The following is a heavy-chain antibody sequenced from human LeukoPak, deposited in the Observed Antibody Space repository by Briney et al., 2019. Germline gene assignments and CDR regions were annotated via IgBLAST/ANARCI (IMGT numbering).Heavy chain of an antibody. CDR3: ARAPPYCSGGACYFDY. Sequence: GGSLRLSCAASGFSFSTYGMHWVRQAPGKGLEWAAVIWYDGNNKYYADSVKGRFTISRDNSKNTLFLQMNSLRAEDSAVYYCARAPPYCSGGACYFDYWGQGTLVTVSS. CDR1: GFSFSTYG. V-gene: IGHV3-33*01. D-gene: IGHD2-15*01. CDR2: IWYDGNNK. J-gene: IGHJ4*02.